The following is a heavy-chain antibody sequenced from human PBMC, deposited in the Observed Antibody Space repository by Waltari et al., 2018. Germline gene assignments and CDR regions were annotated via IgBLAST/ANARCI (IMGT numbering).Heavy chain of an antibody. CDR2: IIPTFCTA. J-gene: IGHJ4*02. D-gene: IGHD4-17*01. V-gene: IGHV1-69*01. CDR3: ARGAPYGGNSEAFL. CDR1: GGTFSSYA. Sequence: QVQLVQSGAEVKKPGSSVKVSCKASGGTFSSYAISWVRQAPGQGIEWMGGIIPTFCTANYAQKFQGRVTITADESTSTAYMELSSLRSEDTAVYYCARGAPYGGNSEAFLWGQGTLVTVSS.